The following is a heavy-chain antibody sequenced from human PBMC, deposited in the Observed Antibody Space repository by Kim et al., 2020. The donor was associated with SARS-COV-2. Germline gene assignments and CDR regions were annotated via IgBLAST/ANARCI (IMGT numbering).Heavy chain of an antibody. CDR3: AKDLWFGELNPLDY. CDR1: GFTFSSYA. CDR2: ISGSGGSI. D-gene: IGHD3-10*01. J-gene: IGHJ4*02. Sequence: GGSLRLSCAASGFTFSSYAMSWVRQAPGKGLEWVSAISGSGGSIYYADSVKGRFTISRDNSKNTLYLQMNSLRAEDTAVYYCAKDLWFGELNPLDYWGQGTLVTVSS. V-gene: IGHV3-23*01.